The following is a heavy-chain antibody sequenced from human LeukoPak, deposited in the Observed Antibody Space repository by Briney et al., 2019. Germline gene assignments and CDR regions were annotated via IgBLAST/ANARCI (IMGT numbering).Heavy chain of an antibody. CDR3: ARAVASQGVDY. CDR1: GGSISRYY. D-gene: IGHD6-19*01. Sequence: PSGTLSLTRTLSGGSISRYYWSSLRQPPGEGREWIGCIYYSESTNYNPTLKSRVTISVDTYKNQFSLKLSSVTAADTAVYYCARAVASQGVDYWGQGTLVTVPS. J-gene: IGHJ4*02. CDR2: IYYSEST. V-gene: IGHV4-59*01.